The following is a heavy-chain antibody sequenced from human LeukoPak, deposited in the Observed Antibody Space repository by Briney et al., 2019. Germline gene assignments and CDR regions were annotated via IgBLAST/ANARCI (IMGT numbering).Heavy chain of an antibody. CDR1: GFTFSSYA. V-gene: IGHV3-30-3*01. J-gene: IGHJ6*02. CDR2: ISYDGSNK. Sequence: GGSLRLSCAASGFTFSSYAMHWVRQAPGKGLEWVAVISYDGSNKYYADSVKGRFTISRENSKNTLYLQMNSLRAEDTAVYYCARDNDFWSGYYPPGERYGMDVWGQGTTVTVSS. CDR3: ARDNDFWSGYYPPGERYGMDV. D-gene: IGHD3-3*01.